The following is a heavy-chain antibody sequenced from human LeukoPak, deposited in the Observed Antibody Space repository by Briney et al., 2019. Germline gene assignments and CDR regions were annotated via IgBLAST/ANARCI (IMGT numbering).Heavy chain of an antibody. CDR2: IIPIFGTA. D-gene: IGHD5-18*01. V-gene: IGHV1-69*01. Sequence: GASVKVSCKASGGTFSSYAISWVRQAPGQGLEWMGGIIPIFGTANYAQKFRGRVTITADESTSTAYMELSSLRSEDTAVYYCARGTTAMVNDYWGQGTLVTVSS. CDR3: ARGTTAMVNDY. J-gene: IGHJ4*02. CDR1: GGTFSSYA.